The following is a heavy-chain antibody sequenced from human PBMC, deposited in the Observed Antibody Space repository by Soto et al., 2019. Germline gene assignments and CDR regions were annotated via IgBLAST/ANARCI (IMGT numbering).Heavy chain of an antibody. CDR3: ARGSRFLEWYDYYYGMDV. D-gene: IGHD3-3*01. V-gene: IGHV1-2*02. CDR2: INPNSGGT. Sequence: GASVKVSCKASGYTFTGYYMHWVRQAPGQGLEWMGWINPNSGGTNYAQKFQGRVTMTRDTSISTAYMELSRLRSDDTAVYYCARGSRFLEWYDYYYGMDVWGQGTTVTVSS. CDR1: GYTFTGYY. J-gene: IGHJ6*02.